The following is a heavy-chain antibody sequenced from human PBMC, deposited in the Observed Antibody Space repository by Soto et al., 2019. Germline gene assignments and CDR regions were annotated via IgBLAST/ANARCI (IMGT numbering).Heavy chain of an antibody. CDR1: GFTFSSYA. Sequence: GGSLRLSCAASGFTFSSYAMSWVRQAPGKGLEWVSAISGSGGSTYYADSVKGRFTISRDNSKNTLYLQMNSLRAEDTAVYYCAKAAEDRSYCSSTSCYAGDYWGQGTLVTVSS. CDR3: AKAAEDRSYCSSTSCYAGDY. V-gene: IGHV3-23*01. CDR2: ISGSGGST. D-gene: IGHD2-2*01. J-gene: IGHJ4*02.